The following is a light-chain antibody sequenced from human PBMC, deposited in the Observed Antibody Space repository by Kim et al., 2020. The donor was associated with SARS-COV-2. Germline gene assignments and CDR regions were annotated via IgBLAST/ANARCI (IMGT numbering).Light chain of an antibody. CDR3: SSYTSSSRV. CDR1: SSDVGGYNY. J-gene: IGLJ1*01. V-gene: IGLV2-14*01. Sequence: QSALTQPASVSGSPGQSITISCTGTSSDVGGYNYVSWYQQHPGKAPKLMIYDVSKWPSGVSNRFSGSKSGNTASLTISGLQAEDEADYYCSSYTSSSRVFGTGTKVTVL. CDR2: DVS.